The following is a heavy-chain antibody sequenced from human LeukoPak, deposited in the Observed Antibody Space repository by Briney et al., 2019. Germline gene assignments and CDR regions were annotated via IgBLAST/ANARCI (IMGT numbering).Heavy chain of an antibody. V-gene: IGHV1-69*04. CDR3: ARDYGDYEYFDL. CDR2: IIPILGIA. Sequence: SVKVSCKASGGTFSSYAISWVRQAPGQGLEWMGRIIPILGIANYAQKFQGRVTITADKSTSTAYMELSSLRSEDTAVYYCARDYGDYEYFDLWGRGTLVTVSS. CDR1: GGTFSSYA. D-gene: IGHD4-17*01. J-gene: IGHJ2*01.